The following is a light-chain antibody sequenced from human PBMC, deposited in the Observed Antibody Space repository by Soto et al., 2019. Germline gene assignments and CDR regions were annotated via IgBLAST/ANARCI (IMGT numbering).Light chain of an antibody. J-gene: IGKJ1*01. CDR2: DAS. CDR3: QQRSNWRWT. Sequence: EIVLTQSPATLSLSPGERATLSCRASQSVSSYLAGYQQKPGQAPRLLIYDASNRATGIPARFSGSGSGTDFTLTISSLEPEDFAVYYCQQRSNWRWTFGQGTKVEIK. CDR1: QSVSSY. V-gene: IGKV3-11*01.